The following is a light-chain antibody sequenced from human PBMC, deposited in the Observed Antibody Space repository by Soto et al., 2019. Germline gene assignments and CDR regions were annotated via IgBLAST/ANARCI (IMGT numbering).Light chain of an antibody. J-gene: IGKJ2*01. CDR2: GAS. Sequence: DIQMTQSPSSLSASVGDRVTITCQASQSIRSYLNWYHQKPGKTPQLLIYGASNLQSGAPSRLTGSGSGTHFTLTISSLQPEDFATYYCQQSYTTPYTFGQGTKLEIK. CDR3: QQSYTTPYT. V-gene: IGKV1-39*01. CDR1: QSIRSY.